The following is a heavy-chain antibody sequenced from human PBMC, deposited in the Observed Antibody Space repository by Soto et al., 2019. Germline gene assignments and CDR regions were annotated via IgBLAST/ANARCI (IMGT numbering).Heavy chain of an antibody. J-gene: IGHJ4*02. CDR3: VAANYYDSGSYYNGVFFYY. D-gene: IGHD3-10*01. CDR2: IYYSGST. Sequence: SETLSLTCTVSGGSISSYYWSWIRQPPGKGLEWIGYIYYSGSTNYNPSLKSRVTIPVDTSKNQFSLKLSSVTAADTAVYYCVAANYYDSGSYYNGVFFYYWGQGTVVTVSS. CDR1: GGSISSYY. V-gene: IGHV4-59*01.